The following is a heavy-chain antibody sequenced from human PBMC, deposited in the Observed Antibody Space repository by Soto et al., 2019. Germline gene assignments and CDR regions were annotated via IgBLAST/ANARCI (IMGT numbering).Heavy chain of an antibody. CDR3: ARVSVPGIYGEDV. D-gene: IGHD3-10*01. J-gene: IGHJ6*02. Sequence: SVKVSCKASRGTFGNYAVSWVRQAPGQGPEWMGGIVPVFGTVNYAQKFQGRVTITADKFTNTAYMVLSSLTSQDTAIYYCARVSVPGIYGEDVWGPGTTVTVSS. CDR2: IVPVFGTV. CDR1: RGTFGNYA. V-gene: IGHV1-69*06.